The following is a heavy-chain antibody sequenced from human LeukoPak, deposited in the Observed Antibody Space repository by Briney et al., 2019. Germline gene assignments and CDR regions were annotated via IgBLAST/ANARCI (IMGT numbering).Heavy chain of an antibody. Sequence: ASVKVSCKAPGYTFTSYDTNSVRQATGQGAAWMGWMNPKRGKSGYVQKFQVRVTITRNTSINSAYMELSSLGSEDTAVYYCARRTSVGDIAFDYWGQGTLVTVSS. D-gene: IGHD3-16*02. CDR3: ARRTSVGDIAFDY. CDR2: MNPKRGKS. V-gene: IGHV1-8*03. CDR1: GYTFTSYD. J-gene: IGHJ4*02.